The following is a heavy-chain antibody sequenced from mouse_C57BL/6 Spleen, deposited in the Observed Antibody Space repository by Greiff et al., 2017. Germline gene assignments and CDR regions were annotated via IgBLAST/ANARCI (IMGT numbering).Heavy chain of an antibody. CDR2: ISSGGSYT. J-gene: IGHJ4*01. Sequence: EVQLQESGGDLVKPGGSLKLSCAASGFTFSSYGMSWVRQTPDKRLEWVATISSGGSYTYYPNSVKGRFTISRDNAKNTLYLQMSSLKSEDTAMYYCARHPSMDYWGQGTSVTVSS. V-gene: IGHV5-6*01. CDR3: ARHPSMDY. CDR1: GFTFSSYG.